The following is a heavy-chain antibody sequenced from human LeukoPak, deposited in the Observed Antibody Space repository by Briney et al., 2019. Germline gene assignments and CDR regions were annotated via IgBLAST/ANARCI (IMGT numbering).Heavy chain of an antibody. Sequence: ASVKVSCKASGYTFTAYYIHWMRQAPGQGLEWMGWIDPNSGGADYAQKFQGRVTMTRDTSSSTAYMDLSRLRSDDTAVYYCARDGGYDILTGYSSIDYWGQGTLVTVSS. CDR2: IDPNSGGA. V-gene: IGHV1-2*02. D-gene: IGHD3-9*01. J-gene: IGHJ4*02. CDR3: ARDGGYDILTGYSSIDY. CDR1: GYTFTAYY.